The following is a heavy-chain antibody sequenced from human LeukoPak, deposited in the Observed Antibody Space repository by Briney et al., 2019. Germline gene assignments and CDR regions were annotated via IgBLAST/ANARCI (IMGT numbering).Heavy chain of an antibody. CDR2: IYYSGST. CDR1: GGSISSYY. J-gene: IGHJ4*02. D-gene: IGHD6-13*01. Sequence: SETLSLTCTVSGGSISSYYWSWIRQPPGKGLEWIGYIYYSGSTNYNPSLKSRVTISVDTSKNQFSLKLSSVTAADTAVYYCARDSSGIIAAAGTDYWGQGTLVTVSS. V-gene: IGHV4-59*12. CDR3: ARDSSGIIAAAGTDY.